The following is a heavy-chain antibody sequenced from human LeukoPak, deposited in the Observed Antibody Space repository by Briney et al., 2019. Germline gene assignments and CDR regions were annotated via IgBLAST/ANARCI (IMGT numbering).Heavy chain of an antibody. D-gene: IGHD6-19*01. V-gene: IGHV1-2*06. Sequence: ASVKVSCKASGYTFSGYYMHWVRQAPGQGLEWMGRVNPKSGDTKYAQKFQDRVSMTRDTSITTAYLELNSLKSDDTAIYYCARGPGSDWNFEFWGRGNLITVSS. CDR3: ARGPGSDWNFEF. J-gene: IGHJ2*01. CDR2: VNPKSGDT. CDR1: GYTFSGYY.